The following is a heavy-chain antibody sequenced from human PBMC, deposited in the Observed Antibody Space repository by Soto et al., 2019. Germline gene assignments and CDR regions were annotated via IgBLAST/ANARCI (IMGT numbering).Heavy chain of an antibody. Sequence: GGSLRLSCAASGLTVSSSYMSWVRQAPGKGLQWVSVIYSAGSTYYANSVKGRFTMSRDISANMVYLQMSRLTDEDTAVYYCARAREPEYSSAIFFDIWGQGALVTVSS. J-gene: IGHJ4*02. CDR2: IYSAGST. D-gene: IGHD5-18*01. CDR1: GLTVSSSY. V-gene: IGHV3-53*01. CDR3: ARAREPEYSSAIFFDI.